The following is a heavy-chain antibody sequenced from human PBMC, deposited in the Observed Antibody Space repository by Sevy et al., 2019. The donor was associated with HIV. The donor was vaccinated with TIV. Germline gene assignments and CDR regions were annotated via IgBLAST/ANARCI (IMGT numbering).Heavy chain of an antibody. D-gene: IGHD3-9*01. Sequence: ETLSLTCSVSGGSISSSTYYWGWIRQPPGRGLEWIGSVYFTGSTYYNPSLKSRVTISVDTSKNEFSLKVNSVTAADTAVYYCARLGGLRFFDWSSLNYFDYWGQGTLVTVSS. CDR2: VYFTGST. CDR3: ARLGGLRFFDWSSLNYFDY. J-gene: IGHJ4*02. CDR1: GGSISSSTYY. V-gene: IGHV4-39*01.